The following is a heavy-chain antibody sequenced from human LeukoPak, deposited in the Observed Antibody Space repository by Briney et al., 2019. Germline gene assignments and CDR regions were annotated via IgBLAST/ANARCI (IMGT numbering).Heavy chain of an antibody. CDR3: AKDWDRTYDY. CDR1: GFTFSSYG. Sequence: PVGSLRLSCAASGFTFSSYGMHWVRQAPGKGLEWVAFIRYDGSNKYYADSVKGRFTISRDNSKNTLYLQMNSLRAEDTAVYYCAKDWDRTYDYWGQGTLVTVSS. V-gene: IGHV3-30*02. J-gene: IGHJ4*02. D-gene: IGHD1-26*01. CDR2: IRYDGSNK.